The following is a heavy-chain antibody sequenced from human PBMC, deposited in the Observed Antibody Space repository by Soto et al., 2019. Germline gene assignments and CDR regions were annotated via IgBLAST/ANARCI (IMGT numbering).Heavy chain of an antibody. D-gene: IGHD1-7*01. CDR1: TFIFSTYA. Sequence: EVQLLESGGGLVQPGGSLRLSCAASTFIFSTYAVSWVRQAPGKGLEWVSTISGSGGNTYYADSVKGRFTISRDNSKNTLFLQMNSLRAEDTAVYYCATTNWYYWFAPWGQGTLVTVSS. CDR2: ISGSGGNT. CDR3: ATTNWYYWFAP. J-gene: IGHJ5*02. V-gene: IGHV3-23*01.